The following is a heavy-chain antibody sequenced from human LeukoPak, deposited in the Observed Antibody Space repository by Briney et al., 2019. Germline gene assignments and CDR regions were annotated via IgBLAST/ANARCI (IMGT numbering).Heavy chain of an antibody. V-gene: IGHV3-23*01. CDR3: ARGYRSGWFDY. D-gene: IGHD6-19*01. CDR1: GFTFSSYG. Sequence: GGSLRLSCAASGFTFSSYGMSWVRQAPGKGLEWVSAISGSGGSTYYADSVKGRFTISRDNSKNTLYLQMNSLRVEDTAIYYCARGYRSGWFDYWGQGTQVTVSS. J-gene: IGHJ5*01. CDR2: ISGSGGST.